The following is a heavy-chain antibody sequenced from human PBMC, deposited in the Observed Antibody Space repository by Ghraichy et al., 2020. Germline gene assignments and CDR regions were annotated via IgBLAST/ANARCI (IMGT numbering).Heavy chain of an antibody. CDR3: ARSGYYDILAGYDAFAI. V-gene: IGHV1-18*01. Sequence: ASVKVSCKASGYTFTSYCISWARQAPGQGLEWMGWISAYNGNTNYAQKLQGRVTMTTDTSTRTAYMELRSLRSDDTAVYYCARSGYYDILAGYDAFAIWGQGTMVTDTS. CDR2: ISAYNGNT. J-gene: IGHJ3*02. CDR1: GYTFTSYC. D-gene: IGHD3-9*01.